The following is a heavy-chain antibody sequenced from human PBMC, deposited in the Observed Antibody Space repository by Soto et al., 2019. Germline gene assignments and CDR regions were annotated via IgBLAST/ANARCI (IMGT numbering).Heavy chain of an antibody. V-gene: IGHV3-48*01. CDR1: GFTFSDHY. CDR2: ISSSSSTI. J-gene: IGHJ4*01. Sequence: GGSLRLSCAASGFTFSDHYMDWVRQAPGKGLEWVSYISSSSSTIYYADSVKGRFTISRDNSKNTLYLQMNSLRAEDTAVYYCARGVWGEVYGAETSFAYGGHGTLVTVSS. D-gene: IGHD3-16*01. CDR3: ARGVWGEVYGAETSFAY.